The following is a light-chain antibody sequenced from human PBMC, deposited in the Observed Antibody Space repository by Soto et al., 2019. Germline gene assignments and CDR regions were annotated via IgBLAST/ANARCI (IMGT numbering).Light chain of an antibody. V-gene: IGKV3-11*01. CDR1: QSVSSF. CDR2: DTS. Sequence: EIVLTQSPATLSLSPGERATLSCRASQSVSSFLAWYQQKRGQAPRLLIYDTSNRATGIPARFSGSGSGTDFTLTISSLEPEDFAVYYCQQRYNWPYTFGQGTNLEIK. J-gene: IGKJ2*01. CDR3: QQRYNWPYT.